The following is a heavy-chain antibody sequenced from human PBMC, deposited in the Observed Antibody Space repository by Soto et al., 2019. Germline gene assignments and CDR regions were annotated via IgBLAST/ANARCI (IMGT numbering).Heavy chain of an antibody. Sequence: QVQLVQSGAEVKKPGASVKVSCKVSGYTLTELSMHWVRQAPGKGREWMGGFDPEDGETIYSQKFQGRVTRTEDTSTDTAYMELSSLRSEDTAVYYCATFLYSYVYYYYGMDVWGQGTTVTVS. V-gene: IGHV1-24*01. D-gene: IGHD5-18*01. CDR1: GYTLTELS. CDR2: FDPEDGET. CDR3: ATFLYSYVYYYYGMDV. J-gene: IGHJ6*02.